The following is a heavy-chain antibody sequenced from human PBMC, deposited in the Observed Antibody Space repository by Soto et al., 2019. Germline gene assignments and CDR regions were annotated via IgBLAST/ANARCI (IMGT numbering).Heavy chain of an antibody. Sequence: QVQLQESGPGLVKPSQTLSLTCIVSGGSISSGGYYCSWIRQHPGQGLEWIGNIYYSGSTYYNPSVKSRHILSVDTSKNQFSLNLSSVTAADTAVYYRARVWVRFGYLSSDRNDYYYMDVWGKGTTVTVSS. CDR1: GGSISSGGYY. CDR2: IYYSGST. CDR3: ARVWVRFGYLSSDRNDYYYMDV. J-gene: IGHJ6*03. D-gene: IGHD3-10*01. V-gene: IGHV4-31*03.